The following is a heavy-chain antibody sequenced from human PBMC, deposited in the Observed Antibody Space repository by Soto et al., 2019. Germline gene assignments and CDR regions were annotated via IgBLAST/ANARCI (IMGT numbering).Heavy chain of an antibody. J-gene: IGHJ4*02. D-gene: IGHD5-12*01. V-gene: IGHV4-59*01. CDR2: IYYSGST. CDR1: GGSISSYY. CDR3: ERDPGDGYNDY. Sequence: PSETLSLTCTVSGGSISSYYWSWIRQPPGKGLEWIGYIYYSGSTNYNPSLKSRVTISVDTSKNQFSLKLSSVTAADTAVYYCERDPGDGYNDYWGQVTLVTVSS.